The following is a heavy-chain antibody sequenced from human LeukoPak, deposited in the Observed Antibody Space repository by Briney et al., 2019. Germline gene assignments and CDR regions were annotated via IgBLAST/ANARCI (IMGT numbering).Heavy chain of an antibody. CDR3: ARHRRYDSSGYYEFAVDY. D-gene: IGHD3-22*01. V-gene: IGHV4-28*01. CDR1: GYSISISNW. J-gene: IGHJ4*02. Sequence: SETLSLTCAVSGYSISISNWWGWIRQPPGKGLEWIGYIYYSGNTYYNPSLKSRVTISVDTSKNQFSLKLSSVTAADTAVYYCARHRRYDSSGYYEFAVDYWGQGTLVTVSS. CDR2: IYYSGNT.